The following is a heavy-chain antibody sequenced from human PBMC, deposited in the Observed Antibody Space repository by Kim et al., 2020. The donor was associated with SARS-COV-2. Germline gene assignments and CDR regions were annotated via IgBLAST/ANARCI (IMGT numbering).Heavy chain of an antibody. Sequence: SPSFQGQVTISADKSISTAYLQWSSLKASDTAMYYCARAYCSSTSCPPDYWGQGTLVTVSS. V-gene: IGHV5-51*01. D-gene: IGHD2-2*01. CDR3: ARAYCSSTSCPPDY. J-gene: IGHJ4*02.